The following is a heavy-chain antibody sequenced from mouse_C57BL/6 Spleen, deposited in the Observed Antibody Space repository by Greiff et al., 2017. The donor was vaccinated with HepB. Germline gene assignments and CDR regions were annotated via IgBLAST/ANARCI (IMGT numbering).Heavy chain of an antibody. CDR2: ISYDGSN. J-gene: IGHJ4*01. Sequence: EVKLQESGPGLVKPSQSLSLTCSVTGYSITSGYYWNWIRQFPGNKLEWMGYISYDGSNNYNPSLKNRISITRDTSKNQFFLKLKSVTTEDTATYYCARRNYYGSSHAMDYWGQGTSVTVSS. CDR1: GYSITSGYY. D-gene: IGHD1-1*01. CDR3: ARRNYYGSSHAMDY. V-gene: IGHV3-6*01.